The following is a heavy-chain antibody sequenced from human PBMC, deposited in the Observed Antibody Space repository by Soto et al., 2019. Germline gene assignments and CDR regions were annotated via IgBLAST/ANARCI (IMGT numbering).Heavy chain of an antibody. D-gene: IGHD3-22*01. CDR1: GGSISSGDYY. Sequence: SETLSLTCTVSGGSISSGDYYWSWTRQPPGKGLEWIGYIYYSGSTYYNPSLKSRVTMSADTSKNQFSLKLNSVTAADTAVYYCARMNYYDTSGYPFDYWGQGMMVTSPQ. CDR3: ARMNYYDTSGYPFDY. J-gene: IGHJ4*02. CDR2: IYYSGST. V-gene: IGHV4-30-4*02.